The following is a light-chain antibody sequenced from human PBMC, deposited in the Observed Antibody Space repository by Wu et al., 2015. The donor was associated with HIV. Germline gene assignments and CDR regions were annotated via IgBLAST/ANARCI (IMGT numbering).Light chain of an antibody. CDR2: SAS. CDR3: QQYYYWPT. V-gene: IGKV3-15*01. Sequence: QSPSTLSASVGDRVTITCRASQSISRKLAWYQQRPGQAPRLVIHSASTRAAQIPARFSGSGSGTEFTLTISSLQSEDFAVYYCQQYYYWPTFGGGTKVEIK. CDR1: QSISRK. J-gene: IGKJ4*01.